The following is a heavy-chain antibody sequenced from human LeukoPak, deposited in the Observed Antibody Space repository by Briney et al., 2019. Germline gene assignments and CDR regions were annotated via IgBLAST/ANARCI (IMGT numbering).Heavy chain of an antibody. Sequence: SETLSLTCTVSGGSISSGGYYWSWIRQHPGKGLEWIGYIYYSGGTYYNPSLKSRVTISVDTSKNQFSLKLSSVTAADTAVYYCARDEGLNGAFDIWGQGTMVTVSS. J-gene: IGHJ3*02. D-gene: IGHD3-22*01. CDR2: IYYSGGT. V-gene: IGHV4-31*03. CDR3: ARDEGLNGAFDI. CDR1: GGSISSGGYY.